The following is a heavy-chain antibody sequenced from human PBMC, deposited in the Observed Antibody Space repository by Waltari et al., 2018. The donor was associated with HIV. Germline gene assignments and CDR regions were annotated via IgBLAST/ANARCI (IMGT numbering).Heavy chain of an antibody. CDR3: ARTYKRITLFEIIRELSWFDP. D-gene: IGHD1-7*01. CDR2: INNIGTT. J-gene: IGHJ5*02. V-gene: IGHV4-34*01. CDR1: GGSFDEYY. Sequence: QVQLQQWGAGLLKPSETLSLTCAIHGGSFDEYYWAWTRQPPGKGLGWLGDINNIGTTTNNPSLKSRVTVSIDTSKNQFSLNLRSVTAADTAVYYCARTYKRITLFEIIRELSWFDPWGQGTLVTVSS.